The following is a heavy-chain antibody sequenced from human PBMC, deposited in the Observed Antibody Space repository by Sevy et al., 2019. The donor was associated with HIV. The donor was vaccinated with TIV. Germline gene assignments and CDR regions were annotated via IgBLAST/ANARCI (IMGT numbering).Heavy chain of an antibody. V-gene: IGHV3-11*01. D-gene: IGHD4-17*01. J-gene: IGHJ6*02. Sequence: GGSLRLSCAASGFTISDYYMTWIRQAPGKGLEWVSYISSSADTIYYADSVKDRFTISRDNAKNSLYLQMNSLRAEDTAVYYCATDHVKDGDLGDYYYYAMDVWGQGTTVTVSS. CDR2: ISSSADTI. CDR3: ATDHVKDGDLGDYYYYAMDV. CDR1: GFTISDYY.